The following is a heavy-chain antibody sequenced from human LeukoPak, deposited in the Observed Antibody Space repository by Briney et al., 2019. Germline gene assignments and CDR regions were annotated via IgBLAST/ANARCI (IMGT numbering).Heavy chain of an antibody. J-gene: IGHJ5*01. CDR2: IHYSANT. D-gene: IGHD2-15*01. CDR1: DGSISTYH. Sequence: PSETLSLTCTVSDGSISTYHWTWIRQPPGKGLEWIGSIHYSANTNYNPSLKSRVSISVDTSKNQVSLKLRSVTAADTAVFYCARGRATGRGWFDSWGLGTLITVSS. V-gene: IGHV4-59*01. CDR3: ARGRATGRGWFDS.